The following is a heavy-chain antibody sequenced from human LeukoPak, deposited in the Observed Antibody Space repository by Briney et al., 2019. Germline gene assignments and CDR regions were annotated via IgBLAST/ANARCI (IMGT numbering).Heavy chain of an antibody. CDR2: IYSGGTT. J-gene: IGHJ4*02. CDR1: GFTVSSSY. CDR3: AKTYYYDNNGYYYLDY. Sequence: GGSLRLSCAASGFTVSSSYMSRVRQAPGKGLEWVSVIYSGGTTYYADSVKGRFTISRDTSKNTLYLQMNSLRAEDTAVYYCAKTYYYDNNGYYYLDYWGQGTLVTVSS. D-gene: IGHD3-22*01. V-gene: IGHV3-66*01.